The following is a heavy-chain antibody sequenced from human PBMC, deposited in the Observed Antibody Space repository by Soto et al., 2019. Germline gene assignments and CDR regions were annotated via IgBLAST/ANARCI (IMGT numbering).Heavy chain of an antibody. J-gene: IGHJ4*02. CDR3: ARDGLTVGGD. Sequence: EVHLVEAGGGLVKPGESLTLSFAASGFTFGRFTLNWVRQAPGKGLEWVSSISSSSAYIYYAESVEGRFTISRDNARSTLYLQMNSLRLDDTAVYFCARDGLTVGGDWGQGTLVAVSS. CDR2: ISSSSAYI. D-gene: IGHD3-16*01. CDR1: GFTFGRFT. V-gene: IGHV3-21*06.